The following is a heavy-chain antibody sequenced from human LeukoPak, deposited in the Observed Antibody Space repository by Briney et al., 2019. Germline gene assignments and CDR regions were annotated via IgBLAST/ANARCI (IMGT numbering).Heavy chain of an antibody. Sequence: SETLSLTCTVSGGSISSYYWSWIRQPPGKGLGWIGYIYYSGSTNYNPSLKSRVTISVDTSKNQFSLKLSSVTAADTAVYYCARGYYYDTSTYYPFDYWGQGTLVTVSS. CDR1: GGSISSYY. CDR3: ARGYYYDTSTYYPFDY. CDR2: IYYSGST. D-gene: IGHD3-22*01. V-gene: IGHV4-59*12. J-gene: IGHJ4*02.